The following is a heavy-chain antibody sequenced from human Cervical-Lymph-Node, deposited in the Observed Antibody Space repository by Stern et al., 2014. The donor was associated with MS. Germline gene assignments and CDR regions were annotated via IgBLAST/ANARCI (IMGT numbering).Heavy chain of an antibody. CDR2: IYPGDSDT. V-gene: IGHV5-51*01. D-gene: IGHD3-22*01. CDR3: VRQDDSSAESY. J-gene: IGHJ4*02. CDR1: GYTFISYW. Sequence: VQLGQSGAEVKKPGESLKISCKASGYTFISYWIGWVRQMPGKGLEWMGIIYPGDSDTRYSPSFQGQVTISADRSISTAYLQWSSLQASDTAVYYCVRQDDSSAESYWGQGTLVTVSS.